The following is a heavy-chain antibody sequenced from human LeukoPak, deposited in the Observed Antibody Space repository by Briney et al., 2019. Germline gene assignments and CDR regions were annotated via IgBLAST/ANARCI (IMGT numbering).Heavy chain of an antibody. CDR2: ISAYNGNT. CDR1: GYTFTSYG. D-gene: IGHD6-13*01. J-gene: IGHJ6*02. V-gene: IGHV1-18*01. CDR3: ARYSSSWYNYYYGMDV. Sequence: ASVKVSCKASGYTFTSYGISWARQAPGQGLEWMGWISAYNGNTNYAQKLQGRVTMTTDTSTSTAYMELRSLRSDDTAVYYCARYSSSWYNYYYGMDVWGQGTTVTVSS.